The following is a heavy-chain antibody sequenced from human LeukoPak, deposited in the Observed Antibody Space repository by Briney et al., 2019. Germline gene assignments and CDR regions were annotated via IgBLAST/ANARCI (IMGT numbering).Heavy chain of an antibody. D-gene: IGHD3-10*01. CDR3: ARVETLRYGSGSYYAFDI. CDR1: GFTFSSYS. Sequence: GGSLRLSCAASGFTFSSYSMNWVRQAPGKGLEWVSSISSSSSYIYYADSVKGRFTISRDNAKNSLYLQMNSLRAEDTAVYYCARVETLRYGSGSYYAFDIWGQGTMVTVCS. CDR2: ISSSSSYI. V-gene: IGHV3-21*01. J-gene: IGHJ3*02.